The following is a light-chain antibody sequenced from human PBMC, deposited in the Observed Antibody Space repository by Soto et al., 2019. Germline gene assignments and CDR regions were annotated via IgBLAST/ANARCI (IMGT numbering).Light chain of an antibody. V-gene: IGLV2-14*01. CDR2: EVR. Sequence: QSALTQPASVSGSPGQSITVSCTGTNTDVGGYNYVYWYQHRPGKAPRLMMYEVRNRLSGVSNLFSGSKSGYTASLTISELQSEDEAGYYCPSYTLTGALVFGSGTKLTVL. CDR1: NTDVGGYNY. J-gene: IGLJ3*02. CDR3: PSYTLTGALV.